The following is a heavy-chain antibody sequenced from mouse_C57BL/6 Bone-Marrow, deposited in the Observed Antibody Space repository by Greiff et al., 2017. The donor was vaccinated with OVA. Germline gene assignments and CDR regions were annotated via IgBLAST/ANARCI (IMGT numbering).Heavy chain of an antibody. D-gene: IGHD1-1*01. V-gene: IGHV1-52*01. CDR1: GYTFTSYW. Sequence: QVQLQQPGAELVRPGSSVKLSCKASGYTFTSYWMHWVKQRPIQGLEWIGNIDPSDSETHYNQKFKDKATLTVDKSSSTAYMQLSSLTSEDSAVYYCAKHGSSPYAMDYWGQGTSVTVSS. J-gene: IGHJ4*01. CDR2: IDPSDSET. CDR3: AKHGSSPYAMDY.